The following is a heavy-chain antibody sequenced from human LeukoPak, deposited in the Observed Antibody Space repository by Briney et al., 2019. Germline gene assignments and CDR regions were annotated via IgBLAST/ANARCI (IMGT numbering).Heavy chain of an antibody. CDR3: ARGPTISDTGYFDY. J-gene: IGHJ4*03. D-gene: IGHD2-21*01. CDR2: VNHRGDT. CDR1: GGSFTGYY. Sequence: SETLSLTCAVYGGSFTGYYWSWIRQSPGKELPWIAEVNHRGDTNYNPSVKGRVTISVDTSKNQFSLKVTSLTAADTAVYYCARGPTISDTGYFDYWGQGTLATVSS. V-gene: IGHV4-34*01.